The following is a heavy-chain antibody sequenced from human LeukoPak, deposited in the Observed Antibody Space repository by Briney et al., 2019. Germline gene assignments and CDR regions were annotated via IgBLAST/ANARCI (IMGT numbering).Heavy chain of an antibody. D-gene: IGHD1-26*01. Sequence: PGESLKISCKGSGYSFTSYWIGWVRQMPGKGLEWMGIIYPGDSDTRYSPSFQGQVTISADKSISTAYLQWSSLKASDTAMYYCARLPEDSGSALGYYYMDVWGKGTTVTVSS. J-gene: IGHJ6*03. CDR3: ARLPEDSGSALGYYYMDV. CDR2: IYPGDSDT. V-gene: IGHV5-51*01. CDR1: GYSFTSYW.